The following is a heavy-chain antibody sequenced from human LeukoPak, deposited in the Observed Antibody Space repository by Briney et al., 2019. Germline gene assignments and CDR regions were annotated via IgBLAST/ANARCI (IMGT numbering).Heavy chain of an antibody. D-gene: IGHD6-19*01. CDR2: IDYSGST. Sequence: ASETLSLTCTVSGGSISSYYWSWLRQPPGKELEWIAYIDYSGSTNYNPSLKSRVTLSIDTSKNQFSLKLSSVTAADTAVYYCARRAYSSGYYFFDYWGQGTLVTVSS. CDR3: ARRAYSSGYYFFDY. CDR1: GGSISSYY. J-gene: IGHJ4*02. V-gene: IGHV4-59*01.